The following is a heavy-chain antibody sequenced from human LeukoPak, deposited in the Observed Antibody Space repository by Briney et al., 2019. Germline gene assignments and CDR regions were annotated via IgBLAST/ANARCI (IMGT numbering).Heavy chain of an antibody. D-gene: IGHD3-3*01. V-gene: IGHV3-21*01. CDR2: ISSSSSYI. J-gene: IGHJ6*03. Sequence: GSLRLSCAASGFTFSSYSMNWVRQAPSKGLEWVSSISSSSSYIYYADSVKGRFTISRDNAKNSLYLQMNSLRAEDTAVYYCARSWEWLLYPDYYYYMDVWGKGTTVTVSS. CDR1: GFTFSSYS. CDR3: ARSWEWLLYPDYYYYMDV.